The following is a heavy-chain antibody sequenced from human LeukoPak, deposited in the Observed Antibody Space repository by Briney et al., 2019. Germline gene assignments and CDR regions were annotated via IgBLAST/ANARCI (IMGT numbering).Heavy chain of an antibody. V-gene: IGHV3-23*01. CDR3: AEDAGGYFDRPPNWFDP. Sequence: PGGSLRLSCAASGFTFSSYAMSWVRQAPGKGLEWVSAISGSGGSTYYADSVKGRFTISRDNSKNTLYLQMNSLRAEDTAVYYCAEDAGGYFDRPPNWFDPWGQGTLVTVSS. D-gene: IGHD3-9*01. J-gene: IGHJ5*02. CDR2: ISGSGGST. CDR1: GFTFSSYA.